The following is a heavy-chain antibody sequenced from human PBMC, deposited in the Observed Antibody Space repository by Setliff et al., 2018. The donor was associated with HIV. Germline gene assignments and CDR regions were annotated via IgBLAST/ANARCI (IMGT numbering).Heavy chain of an antibody. D-gene: IGHD3-22*01. V-gene: IGHV4-34*01. J-gene: IGHJ6*02. CDR1: GGSFSNYY. CDR3: ARSRTSSGYYGVTGYGMDV. CDR2: INHSGST. Sequence: SETLSLTCAVYGGSFSNYYWSWIRQPPGKGLEWIGEINHSGSTNYNPSLKSRVSISVDTSKNQFSLKLNSVTTADTAVYYCARSRTSSGYYGVTGYGMDVWGQGTTVTVS.